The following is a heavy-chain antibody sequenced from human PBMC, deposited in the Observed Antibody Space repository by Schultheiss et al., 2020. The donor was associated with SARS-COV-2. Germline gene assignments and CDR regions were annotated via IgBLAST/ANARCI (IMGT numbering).Heavy chain of an antibody. Sequence: GGSLRLSCAASGFTFSNAWMSWVRQAPGKGLEWVAVISYDGSNKYYADSVKGRFTISRDNSKNTLYLQMNSLRAEDTAVYYCAADYGDYSAYAFDIWGQGTMVTVSS. V-gene: IGHV3-30*07. J-gene: IGHJ3*02. CDR3: AADYGDYSAYAFDI. CDR1: GFTFSNAW. CDR2: ISYDGSNK. D-gene: IGHD4-17*01.